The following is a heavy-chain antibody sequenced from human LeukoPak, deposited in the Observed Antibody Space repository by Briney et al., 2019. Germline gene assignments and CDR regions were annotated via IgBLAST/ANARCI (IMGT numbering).Heavy chain of an antibody. V-gene: IGHV3-7*03. D-gene: IGHD4-17*01. CDR3: ARRAVTYAFDI. CDR1: AFIFSGHW. Sequence: GGSLRLSCEGSAFIFSGHWMNWVRQTPGKGLEWVANIKQDGSEKYYVDSVKGRFTISRDNAKNSLYLQMNSLRAEDTAVYYCARRAVTYAFDIWGQGTMVTVSP. J-gene: IGHJ3*02. CDR2: IKQDGSEK.